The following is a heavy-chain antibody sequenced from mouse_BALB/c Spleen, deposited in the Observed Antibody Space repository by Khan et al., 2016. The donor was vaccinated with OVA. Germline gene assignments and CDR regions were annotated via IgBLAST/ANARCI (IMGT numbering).Heavy chain of an antibody. CDR1: GYSITSDYA. D-gene: IGHD1-1*01. CDR3: ARVYGGDFDY. J-gene: IGHJ2*01. Sequence: EVQLQESGPGLVKPSQSLSLTCTVTGYSITSDYAWNWIRQFPGNKLEWMGFIRYSGNTNYNPSLKSRISFTRATSQNQFFLQLNSATTEDTATYYCARVYGGDFDYWGQGTTLTVSS. CDR2: IRYSGNT. V-gene: IGHV3-2*02.